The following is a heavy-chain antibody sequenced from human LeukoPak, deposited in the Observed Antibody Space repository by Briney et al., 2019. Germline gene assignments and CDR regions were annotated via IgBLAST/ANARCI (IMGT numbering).Heavy chain of an antibody. J-gene: IGHJ4*02. CDR2: IYYSGST. V-gene: IGHV4-59*08. Sequence: SETLSLTCTVSGGSISSYYWSWIRQPPGKGLEWIGYIYYSGSTNYNPSLKSRVTISVDTSKNQFSLKLSSVTAADTAVYYCARHMGRVASSGIDYWGQGTLVTVSS. CDR3: ARHMGRVASSGIDY. CDR1: GGSISSYY. D-gene: IGHD3-22*01.